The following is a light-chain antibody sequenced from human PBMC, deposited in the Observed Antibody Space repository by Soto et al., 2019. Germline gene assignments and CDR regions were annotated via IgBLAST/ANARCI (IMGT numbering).Light chain of an antibody. V-gene: IGLV2-8*01. Sequence: QSVLTQPPSASGSPGQSVAISCTGTSSDVGGYNYVSWYQQHPAKAPTLMIYEVNKRPSGVPDRFSGSKSGNPASLTVSGLQAEDEADYYCSSYAGSSNVFGSGTKVTVL. J-gene: IGLJ1*01. CDR2: EVN. CDR1: SSDVGGYNY. CDR3: SSYAGSSNV.